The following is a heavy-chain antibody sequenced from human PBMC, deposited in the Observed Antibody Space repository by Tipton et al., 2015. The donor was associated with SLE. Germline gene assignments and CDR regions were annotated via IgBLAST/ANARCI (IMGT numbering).Heavy chain of an antibody. D-gene: IGHD2-2*02. V-gene: IGHV3-7*01. Sequence: SLRLSCAASGFIFSSYWMSWVRQAPGKGLEWVANIKHDGSDKYYVDSVKGRFTISRDNAKNSLYLQMNSLRVEETAVYYCARDSPGYLSGTTCYMGDWGQGALVAVSS. CDR3: ARDSPGYLSGTTCYMGD. CDR2: IKHDGSDK. CDR1: GFIFSSYW. J-gene: IGHJ4*02.